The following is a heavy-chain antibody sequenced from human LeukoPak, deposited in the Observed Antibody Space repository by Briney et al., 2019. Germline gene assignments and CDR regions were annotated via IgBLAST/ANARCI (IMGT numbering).Heavy chain of an antibody. CDR3: ARKTAADEVYFDY. CDR1: GFTFSTYT. Sequence: KTGGSLRLSCAASGFTFSTYTMNWLRQAPGKGLEWVSCISSRSSYIYYADSVKGRFIISRDNAKNSLYLQMNSLRAEDTAIYYCARKTAADEVYFDYWGQGTLVTASS. D-gene: IGHD6-25*01. V-gene: IGHV3-21*01. CDR2: ISSRSSYI. J-gene: IGHJ4*02.